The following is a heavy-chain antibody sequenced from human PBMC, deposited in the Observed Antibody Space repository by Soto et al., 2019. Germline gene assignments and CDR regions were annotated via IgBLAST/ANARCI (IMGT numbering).Heavy chain of an antibody. V-gene: IGHV4-61*01. CDR2: IYYSGST. D-gene: IGHD2-8*01. CDR1: VGSVSSGSYY. J-gene: IGHJ5*02. CDR3: ARVAPAYAWFDP. Sequence: ASETLSLTCTVSVGSVSSGSYYWSWIRQPPGKGLEWIGYIYYSGSTNYNPSLKSRVTISVDTSKNQFSLKLSSVTAADTAVYYCARVAPAYAWFDPWGQGTLVTVSS.